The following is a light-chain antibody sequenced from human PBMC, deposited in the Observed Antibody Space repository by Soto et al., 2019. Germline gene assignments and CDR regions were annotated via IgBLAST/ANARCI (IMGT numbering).Light chain of an antibody. J-gene: IGKJ1*01. CDR1: QSISSW. CDR3: QQYNGYRWT. Sequence: DIQMTQSPSTLSASVGDRVTITCRASQSISSWLAWYQQKPGKAPKLLIYKASSLESGVPSRFSGSGSGTEFTLTISSLQPEDFATYYCQQYNGYRWTFGQGTKVDIK. CDR2: KAS. V-gene: IGKV1-5*03.